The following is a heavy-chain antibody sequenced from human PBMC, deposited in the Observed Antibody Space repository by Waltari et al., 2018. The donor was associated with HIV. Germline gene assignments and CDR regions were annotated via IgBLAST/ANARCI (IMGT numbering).Heavy chain of an antibody. CDR1: GFSLSNDRMG. V-gene: IGHV2-26*01. J-gene: IGHJ4*02. CDR2: IFSSDEK. D-gene: IGHD3-10*01. CDR3: ARIRDGIRVYGSGYYFDY. Sequence: QVTLKESGPVLVKPTETLTLTCTVSGFSLSNDRMGVSWIRQPPGKALEWLAHIFSSDEKSYSTSLKSRLTISKDTSKSQVGLTMTNMDRVDTATYYGARIRDGIRVYGSGYYFDYWGQGTLVTVSS.